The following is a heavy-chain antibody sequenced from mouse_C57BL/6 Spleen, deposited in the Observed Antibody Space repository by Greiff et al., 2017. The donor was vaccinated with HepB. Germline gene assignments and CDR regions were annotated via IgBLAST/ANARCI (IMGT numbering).Heavy chain of an antibody. V-gene: IGHV1-52*01. CDR3: GVLDGSGSYAMDY. J-gene: IGHJ4*01. CDR1: GYTFTSYW. Sequence: VQLQQSGAELVRPGSSVKLSCKASGYTFTSYWMHWVKQRPIQGLEWIGNIDPSDSETHYNQKFKDKATLTVDKSSSTAYMQLSSLTSEDSAVYYCGVLDGSGSYAMDYWGQGTSVTVSS. D-gene: IGHD3-2*02. CDR2: IDPSDSET.